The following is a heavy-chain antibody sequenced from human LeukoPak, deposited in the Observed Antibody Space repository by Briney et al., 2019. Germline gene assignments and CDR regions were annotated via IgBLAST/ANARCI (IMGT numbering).Heavy chain of an antibody. CDR2: INQDGSEK. CDR1: GFTFSSYW. V-gene: IGHV3-7*01. J-gene: IGHJ4*02. CDR3: VAGNGWLGDY. Sequence: PGGSLRLSCAASGFTFSSYWMTWVRQAPGKRLEWVANINQDGSEKYYVDSVKGRFTISRDNAKNSLYLQMNSLRAEDTAVYYCVAGNGWLGDYWGQGTLVTVSS. D-gene: IGHD6-19*01.